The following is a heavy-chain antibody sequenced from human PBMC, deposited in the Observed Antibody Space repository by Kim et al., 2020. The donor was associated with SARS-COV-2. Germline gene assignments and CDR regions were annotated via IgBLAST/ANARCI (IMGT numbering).Heavy chain of an antibody. CDR2: IGTAGDT. J-gene: IGHJ6*02. D-gene: IGHD3-3*01. Sequence: GGSLRLPCAASGFTFSSYDMHWVRQATGKGLEWVSAIGTAGDTYYPGSVTGRFTISRENAKYSLYLQMNSLRAGDTAVYYCARGLRFLEWRGFAHYGMDVWGQGTTVTVSS. V-gene: IGHV3-13*04. CDR3: ARGLRFLEWRGFAHYGMDV. CDR1: GFTFSSYD.